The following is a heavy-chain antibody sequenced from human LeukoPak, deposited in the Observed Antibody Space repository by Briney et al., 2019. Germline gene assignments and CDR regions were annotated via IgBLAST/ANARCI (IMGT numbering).Heavy chain of an antibody. Sequence: GGSLRLSCAASGFTFDDYAMHWVRHAPGKGLEWASGISWNSGSIGYADSVKGRFTISRDNAKNSLYLQMNSLRAEDTALYYCARGIVVVPAAIGYFDYWGQGTLITVSS. J-gene: IGHJ4*02. D-gene: IGHD2-2*01. V-gene: IGHV3-9*01. CDR3: ARGIVVVPAAIGYFDY. CDR2: ISWNSGSI. CDR1: GFTFDDYA.